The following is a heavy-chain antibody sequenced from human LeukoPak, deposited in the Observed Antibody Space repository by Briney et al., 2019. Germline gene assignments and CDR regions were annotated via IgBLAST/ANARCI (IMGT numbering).Heavy chain of an antibody. D-gene: IGHD3-10*01. CDR2: INLSSGAT. Sequence: VASVKVSCKASGYTFNYYYMHWVRPAPGQGLEWMGWINLSSGATNYAQKFQGRVTMTRDTSVSTAYMELTRLRSDDSAVFYCIRGPGHYFDYWGQGTVVTVPS. J-gene: IGHJ4*02. V-gene: IGHV1-2*02. CDR1: GYTFNYYY. CDR3: IRGPGHYFDY.